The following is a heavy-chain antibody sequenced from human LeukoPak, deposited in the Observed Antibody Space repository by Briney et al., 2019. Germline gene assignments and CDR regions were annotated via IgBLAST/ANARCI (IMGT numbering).Heavy chain of an antibody. CDR1: GFTFSSYG. J-gene: IGHJ3*02. D-gene: IGHD3-22*01. Sequence: GRSLRLSCAASGFTFSSYGMPWVRQAPGKGLEWVAAIWYDGSNKYYADSVKGRFTISRDNSKNTLYLQMNSLRAEDTAVYYCAKDHCEYYYDISGCYDAFDIWGQGTMVSVSS. CDR2: IWYDGSNK. V-gene: IGHV3-33*06. CDR3: AKDHCEYYYDISGCYDAFDI.